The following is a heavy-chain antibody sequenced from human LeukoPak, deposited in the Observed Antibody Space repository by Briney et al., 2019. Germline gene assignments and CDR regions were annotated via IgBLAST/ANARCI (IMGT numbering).Heavy chain of an antibody. D-gene: IGHD5-12*01. V-gene: IGHV1-18*01. CDR3: ARVSLEWLRGPIGYFDY. Sequence: ASVKVSCKAPGYTFNSYGISWVRQAPGQGLEWMGWISAYNGNTNYAQKLQGRVTMTTDTSTSTAYMELRSLRSDDTAVYYCARVSLEWLRGPIGYFDYWGQGSLVTVSS. CDR1: GYTFNSYG. J-gene: IGHJ4*02. CDR2: ISAYNGNT.